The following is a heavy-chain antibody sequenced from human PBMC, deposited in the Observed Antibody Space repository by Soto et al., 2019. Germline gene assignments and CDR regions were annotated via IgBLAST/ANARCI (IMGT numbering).Heavy chain of an antibody. CDR1: EVTRGSNG. D-gene: IGHD1-1*01. CDR3: AKEFGWELQLSHPYYNSGMDV. V-gene: IGHV3-30*18. J-gene: IGHJ6*02. CDR2: MSFDGSNK. Sequence: LSLSGAGSEVTRGSNGMRWGRRAPGKGMEWVALMSFDGSNKYYADSVRGRFTISSDNSKSTLYLQMDILRPEDTAVYYCAKEFGWELQLSHPYYNSGMDVWGQGTTVTASS.